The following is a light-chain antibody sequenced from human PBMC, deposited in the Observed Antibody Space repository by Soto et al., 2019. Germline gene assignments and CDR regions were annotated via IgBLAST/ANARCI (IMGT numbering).Light chain of an antibody. CDR2: DAS. CDR3: QQRSNWPQLT. Sequence: EIVLTQSPATLSLSPGERATLSCRASQSVSRFLAWFQQKPGQAPRLLIYDASHRATGIPARWSGSGSGTDFTLPISSLEPEDFAVYYCQQRSNWPQLTFGGGTKVEIK. V-gene: IGKV3-11*01. CDR1: QSVSRF. J-gene: IGKJ4*01.